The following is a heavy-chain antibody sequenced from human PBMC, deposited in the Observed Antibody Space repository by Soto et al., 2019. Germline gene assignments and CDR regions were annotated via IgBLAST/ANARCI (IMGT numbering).Heavy chain of an antibody. J-gene: IGHJ4*02. Sequence: SETLSLTCAVSGGSVSSGSYYWTWIRQPPGKGLEWIGYIYYSGSTHYNPSLKSRVTISVDTSKNQFSLELTSVTAADTAVYFCATDPTDCSSTSXQPRHWFDYWGQGTLVTVSS. CDR1: GGSVSSGSYY. CDR2: IYYSGST. V-gene: IGHV4-61*01. CDR3: ATDPTDCSSTSXQPRHWFDY. D-gene: IGHD2-2*01.